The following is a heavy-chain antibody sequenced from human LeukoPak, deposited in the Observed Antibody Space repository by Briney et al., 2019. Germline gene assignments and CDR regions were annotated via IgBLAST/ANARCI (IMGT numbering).Heavy chain of an antibody. Sequence: SETLSLTCAVYGVSFRGYYWSWVRQPPGKGVEWGGEINHRGSTNYNPSLKSRVTISVDTSKNQSSLKLSSVPAADTAVYYCARESSGYYLRFWFDPWGQGTLVTVSS. CDR1: GVSFRGYY. CDR3: ARESSGYYLRFWFDP. D-gene: IGHD3-22*01. CDR2: INHRGST. V-gene: IGHV4-34*01. J-gene: IGHJ5*02.